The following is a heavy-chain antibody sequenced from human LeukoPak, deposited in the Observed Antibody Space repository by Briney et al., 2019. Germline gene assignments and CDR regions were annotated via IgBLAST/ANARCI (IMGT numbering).Heavy chain of an antibody. V-gene: IGHV4-39*01. CDR2: IYYSGSA. J-gene: IGHJ3*02. D-gene: IGHD2-2*02. CDR3: ANYCSSSSCHTRRAFDI. Sequence: SETLSLTCTVSGNSISTRSYYWGWIRQPPGKGLEWIGSIYYSGSAYKNGSAYYNPSLKSRVTISVDTSNNQFSLTLSSVTAADTAVYYCANYCSSSSCHTRRAFDIWGQGTMVTVSS. CDR1: GNSISTRSYY.